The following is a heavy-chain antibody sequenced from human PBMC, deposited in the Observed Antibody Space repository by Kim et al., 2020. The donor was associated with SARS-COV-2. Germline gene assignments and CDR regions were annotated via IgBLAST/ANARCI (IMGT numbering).Heavy chain of an antibody. CDR3: AKTRWDCRGPTCYSSFDY. CDR2: INTNTGNP. CDR1: GYTFTTYA. J-gene: IGHJ4*02. D-gene: IGHD2-15*01. Sequence: ASVKVSCRTSGYTFTTYAIHWVRQAPGQGLEWMGWINTNTGNPTYAQGFTGRFVFSLDTSVSTTYLQINSLKAEDTAVYYCAKTRWDCRGPTCYSSFDYWGQGTLLTVSS. V-gene: IGHV7-4-1*02.